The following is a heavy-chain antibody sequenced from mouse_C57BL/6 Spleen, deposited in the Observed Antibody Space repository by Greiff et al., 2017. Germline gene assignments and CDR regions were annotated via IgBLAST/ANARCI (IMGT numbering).Heavy chain of an antibody. Sequence: QVQLKQPGAELVMPGASVKLSCKASGYTFTSYWMHWVKQRPGQGLEWIGEIDPSDSYTNYNQKFKGKSTLTVDKSSSTAYMQLSSLTSEDSAVYYCARWRVRLPEGAMDYWGQGTSVTVSS. D-gene: IGHD1-2*01. V-gene: IGHV1-69*01. CDR1: GYTFTSYW. CDR3: ARWRVRLPEGAMDY. CDR2: IDPSDSYT. J-gene: IGHJ4*01.